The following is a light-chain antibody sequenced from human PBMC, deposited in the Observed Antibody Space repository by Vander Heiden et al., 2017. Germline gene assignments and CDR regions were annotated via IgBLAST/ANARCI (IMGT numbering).Light chain of an antibody. CDR2: RNN. Sequence: QSVLTQPPSASGPPGQRVTIPGSGSISNIGSNYVYWYQQLPGTAPRLLIYRNNQRPSGVPDRFSGSKSGTSASLAISGLRSEDEADYYCAAWDDSLSGWVFGGGTKLTVL. CDR1: ISNIGSNY. V-gene: IGLV1-47*01. CDR3: AAWDDSLSGWV. J-gene: IGLJ3*02.